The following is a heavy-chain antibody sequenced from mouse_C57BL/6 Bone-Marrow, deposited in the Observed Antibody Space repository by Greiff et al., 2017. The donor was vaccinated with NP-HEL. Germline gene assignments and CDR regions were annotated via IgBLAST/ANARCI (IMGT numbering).Heavy chain of an antibody. D-gene: IGHD1-1*01. CDR3: ARMKFYYGSSYYYFDY. V-gene: IGHV1-18*01. CDR2: INPNNGGT. J-gene: IGHJ2*01. CDR1: GYTFTDYN. Sequence: VQLQQSGPELVKPGASVKIPCKASGYTFTDYNMDWVKQSHGKSLEWIGDINPNNGGTIYNQKFKGKATLTVDKSSSTAYMELRSLTSEDTAVYYCARMKFYYGSSYYYFDYWGQGTTLTVSS.